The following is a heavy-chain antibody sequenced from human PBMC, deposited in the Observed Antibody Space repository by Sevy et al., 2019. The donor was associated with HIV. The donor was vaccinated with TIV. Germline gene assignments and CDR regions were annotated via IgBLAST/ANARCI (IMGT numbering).Heavy chain of an antibody. V-gene: IGHV4-31*03. CDR2: IYYSGST. J-gene: IGHJ4*02. D-gene: IGHD2-15*01. CDR1: GGSISSGGYY. Sequence: SETLSLTCTVSGGSISSGGYYWSWIRQHPGKGLEWIGYIYYSGSTYYNPSLKSRVTISVDTSKNQFSLKLSSVTAADTAGYYCARVAARDYCSGGSCYYYFDYWGQGTLVTVSS. CDR3: ARVAARDYCSGGSCYYYFDY.